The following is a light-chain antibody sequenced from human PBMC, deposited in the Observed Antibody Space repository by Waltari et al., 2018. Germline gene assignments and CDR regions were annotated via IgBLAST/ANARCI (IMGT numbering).Light chain of an antibody. V-gene: IGKV3-11*01. CDR1: QSVNSQ. CDR3: QQRSKWPWS. J-gene: IGKJ1*01. Sequence: SCRASQSVNSQLVWYQHKPGQAPRLLIYDASIRVTGISARFSGSGSGTDFTLTISSLEPEDFAVYYCQQRSKWPWSFGQGTKVEIK. CDR2: DAS.